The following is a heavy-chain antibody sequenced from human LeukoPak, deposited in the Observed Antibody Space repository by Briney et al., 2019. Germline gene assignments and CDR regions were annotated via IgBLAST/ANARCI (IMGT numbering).Heavy chain of an antibody. CDR1: GYSFGSYY. J-gene: IGHJ3*02. CDR3: AIRLTVTTVDAFDI. D-gene: IGHD4-17*01. Sequence: GESLKISCQGSGYSFGSYYIAWVRQMAGKGLEWMGTIYPGDSETRYSPSFQDQVTISADKSSSTAYLQWNTLKASDTAIYYCAIRLTVTTVDAFDIWGQGTMVTVSS. V-gene: IGHV5-51*01. CDR2: IYPGDSET.